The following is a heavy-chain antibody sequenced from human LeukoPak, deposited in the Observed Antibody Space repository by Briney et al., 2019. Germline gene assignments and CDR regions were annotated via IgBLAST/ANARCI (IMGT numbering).Heavy chain of an antibody. J-gene: IGHJ5*02. CDR1: GYTFTSYC. CDR2: ISAYNGNT. Sequence: ASVKVSCKASGYTFTSYCISWVRQAPGQGLEWMGWISAYNGNTNYAQKLQGRGTMTTDTSTSTGYLELRSLRSDDTAVYYCARRYCSSTSCHNWFDPWGQGTLVTVSS. D-gene: IGHD2-2*01. V-gene: IGHV1-18*01. CDR3: ARRYCSSTSCHNWFDP.